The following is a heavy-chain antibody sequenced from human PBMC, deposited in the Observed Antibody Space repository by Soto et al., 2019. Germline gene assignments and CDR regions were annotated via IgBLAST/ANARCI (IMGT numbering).Heavy chain of an antibody. V-gene: IGHV3-13*01. D-gene: IGHD3-9*01. CDR1: GFTFSSYD. Sequence: EVQLVGSGGGLVQPGGSLRLSCAASGFTFSSYDMHWVRQATGKGLEWVSAIGTAGDTYYPGSVKGRFTISRENAKNSLYLQMNSLRAGDTAVYYCARGRRGYDILTGVPLYYYMDVWGKGTTVTVSS. CDR3: ARGRRGYDILTGVPLYYYMDV. CDR2: IGTAGDT. J-gene: IGHJ6*03.